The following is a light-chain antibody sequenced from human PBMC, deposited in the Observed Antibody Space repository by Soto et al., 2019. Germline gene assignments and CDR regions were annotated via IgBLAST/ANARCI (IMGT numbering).Light chain of an antibody. CDR2: DAS. V-gene: IGKV3-20*01. J-gene: IGKJ1*01. CDR3: QQYGSSPPT. CDR1: QSVSSN. Sequence: EIVLTQSPATPSLSPGERATLSCRASQSVSSNLAWYQQKPGQAPRLLIYDASSRATGTPDRFSGSGSGTDFTLTINRLEPEDFALYYCQQYGSSPPTFGQGTKVDIK.